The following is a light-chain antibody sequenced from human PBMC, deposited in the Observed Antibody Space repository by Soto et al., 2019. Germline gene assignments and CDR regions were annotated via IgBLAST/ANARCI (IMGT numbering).Light chain of an antibody. CDR3: QQYDNLPWT. Sequence: DIQLTQSPSSLSASVGDRVTITCQASQDIHNYLNWYQQKPGKAPKRLISDVSKLETGVPSRISGSGSGTDFTLTISHLQPEDFATYHCQQYDNLPWTFGQGTKVELK. CDR1: QDIHNY. J-gene: IGKJ1*01. CDR2: DVS. V-gene: IGKV1-33*01.